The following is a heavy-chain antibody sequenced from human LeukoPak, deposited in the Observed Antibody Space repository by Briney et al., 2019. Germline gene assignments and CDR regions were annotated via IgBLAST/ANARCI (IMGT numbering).Heavy chain of an antibody. CDR2: ISGSGGST. D-gene: IGHD6-19*01. J-gene: IGHJ5*02. CDR3: VKDRSSGWLTHFDP. V-gene: IGHV3-23*01. Sequence: GGSLRLSCAASGFTFSSYGMSWVRQAPGKGLEWVSYISGSGGSTYYADSVKGRFTISRDNSKNTLYLQMNSLRAEDTAVYHCVKDRSSGWLTHFDPWGQGTLVTVSS. CDR1: GFTFSSYG.